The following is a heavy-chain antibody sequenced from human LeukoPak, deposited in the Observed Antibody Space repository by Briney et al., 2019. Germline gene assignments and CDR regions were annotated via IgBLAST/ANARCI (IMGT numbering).Heavy chain of an antibody. V-gene: IGHV4-34*01. CDR1: GGSFSGYS. J-gene: IGHJ4*02. CDR2: INHSGST. Sequence: SETLSLTCAVYGGSFSGYSWSWIRQPPGKGLEWIGEINHSGSTNYNPSLKSRVTISVDTSKNQFSLKLSSVTAADTAVYYCARQSFAPFQVGPETPIESWGQGTLVTVSS. D-gene: IGHD1-26*01. CDR3: ARQSFAPFQVGPETPIES.